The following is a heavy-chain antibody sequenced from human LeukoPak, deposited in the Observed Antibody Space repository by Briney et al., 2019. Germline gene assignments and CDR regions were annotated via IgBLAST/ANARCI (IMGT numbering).Heavy chain of an antibody. J-gene: IGHJ5*02. CDR3: ARGFRIAAAGVGWFDP. CDR1: GASLSTSPYY. CDR2: IYYTGST. D-gene: IGHD6-13*01. V-gene: IGHV4-39*01. Sequence: SETLSLTCSVSGASLSTSPYYWGWIRQPPGKGLEWIGNIYYTGSTYYNVSLNSRVTISIDTSKNLFSLRLNSMTAADTAVYYCARGFRIAAAGVGWFDPWGQGTLVTVSS.